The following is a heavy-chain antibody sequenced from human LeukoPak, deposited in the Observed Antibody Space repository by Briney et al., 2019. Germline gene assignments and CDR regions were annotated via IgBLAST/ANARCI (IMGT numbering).Heavy chain of an antibody. CDR2: IYHSGST. CDR3: ARESGSGYASFDY. J-gene: IGHJ4*02. Sequence: PSQTLSLTCTVSGGSISSGGYYWSWIRQPPGKGLEWIGYIYHSGSTYYNPSLKSRVTISVDRSKNQFSLKLSSVTAADTAVYYCARESGSGYASFDYWGQGTLVTVSS. V-gene: IGHV4-30-2*01. CDR1: GGSISSGGYY. D-gene: IGHD6-19*01.